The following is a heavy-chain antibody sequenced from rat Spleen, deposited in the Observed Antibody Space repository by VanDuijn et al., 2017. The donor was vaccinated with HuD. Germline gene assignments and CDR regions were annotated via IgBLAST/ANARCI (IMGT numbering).Heavy chain of an antibody. CDR3: VGAGYLRDWYFAC. Sequence: EVQMVESGGGLVQPGRSLKLSCAASGFTFSDYGMAWVRQAPTKGLEWVATISYDGSSTYYRDSVKGRFTISRDNAKRTLFLQMDSLRSDYTATYHCVGAGYLRDWYFACWGPGTMVAVSS. V-gene: IGHV5-29*01. J-gene: IGHJ1*01. CDR2: ISYDGSST. D-gene: IGHD2-2*01. CDR1: GFTFSDYG.